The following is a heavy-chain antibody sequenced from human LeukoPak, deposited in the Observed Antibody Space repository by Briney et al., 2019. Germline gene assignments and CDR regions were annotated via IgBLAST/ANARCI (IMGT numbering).Heavy chain of an antibody. Sequence: GASVKVSCKASGDTFSSYAINWVRQAPGQGPEWMGRITPFLGIANYPQKFQGRVTITADESTTTAYMELSSLRSEDTAMYYCAREACREMGLMWPRLGGQDCRYDHWGQGTLVTVSS. V-gene: IGHV1-69*04. CDR3: AREACREMGLMWPRLGGQDCRYDH. CDR2: ITPFLGIA. D-gene: IGHD3-16*01. J-gene: IGHJ4*02. CDR1: GDTFSSYA.